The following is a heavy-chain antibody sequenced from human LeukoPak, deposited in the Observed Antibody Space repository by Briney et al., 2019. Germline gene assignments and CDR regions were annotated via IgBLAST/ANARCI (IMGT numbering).Heavy chain of an antibody. D-gene: IGHD3-10*01. CDR3: ARDSRGTFELDYYMDV. CDR2: INPSGGST. CDR1: GYTFTSYY. J-gene: IGHJ6*03. V-gene: IGHV1-46*01. Sequence: GASVKVSCKASGYTFTSYYMHWVRQAPGQGLEWMGIINPSGGSTSYAQKFQGRVTMTRDMTTSTVYMEQSSLRSEDTAVYYCARDSRGTFELDYYMDVWGKGTTVTVSS.